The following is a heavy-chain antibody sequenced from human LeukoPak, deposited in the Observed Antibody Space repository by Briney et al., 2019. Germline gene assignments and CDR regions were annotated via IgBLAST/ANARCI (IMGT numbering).Heavy chain of an antibody. CDR3: AKVGSGSYYHLFYYYYYGMDV. Sequence: GGSLRLSCAASGFTFSSYAMSWVRQAPGKGLEWVSAISGSGGSTYYADSVEGQFTISRDNSKNTLYLQMNSLRAEDTAVYYCAKVGSGSYYHLFYYYYYGMDVWGQGTTVTVSS. CDR2: ISGSGGST. D-gene: IGHD3-10*01. V-gene: IGHV3-23*01. CDR1: GFTFSSYA. J-gene: IGHJ6*02.